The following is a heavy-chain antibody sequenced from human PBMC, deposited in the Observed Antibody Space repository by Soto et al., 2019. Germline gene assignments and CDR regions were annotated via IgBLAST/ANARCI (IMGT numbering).Heavy chain of an antibody. Sequence: SETLSLTCTVSGGSISSYYWSWIRQPPGKGLEWIGYIYYSGSTNYNPSLKSRVTISVDTSKNQFSLKLSSVTAADTAVYYCARLRGIAARPKDYYYYYMDVWGKGTTVTVSS. CDR1: GGSISSYY. D-gene: IGHD6-6*01. V-gene: IGHV4-59*08. CDR2: IYYSGST. J-gene: IGHJ6*03. CDR3: ARLRGIAARPKDYYYYYMDV.